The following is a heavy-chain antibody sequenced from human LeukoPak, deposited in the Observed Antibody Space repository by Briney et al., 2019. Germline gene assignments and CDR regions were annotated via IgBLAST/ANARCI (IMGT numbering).Heavy chain of an antibody. V-gene: IGHV3-21*01. CDR2: IRSSSSYI. CDR1: GFTFSSYS. D-gene: IGHD3-10*01. J-gene: IGHJ3*02. CDR3: ASLKWFGEFTDAFDI. Sequence: PGGSLRLSCAASGFTFSSYSMNWVRQAPGKGLEWVSSIRSSSSYIYYADSVKGRFTISRDNAKNSLYLQMNSLRAEDTAVYYCASLKWFGEFTDAFDIWGQGTMVTVSS.